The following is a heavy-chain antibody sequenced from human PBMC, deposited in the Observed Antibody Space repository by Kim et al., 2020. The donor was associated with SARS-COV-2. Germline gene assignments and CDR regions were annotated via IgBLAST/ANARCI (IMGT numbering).Heavy chain of an antibody. D-gene: IGHD1-26*01. CDR3: AEDVSYGWDLFYGMDV. V-gene: IGHV3-33*03. CDR1: GFKFSSYG. CDR2: IWYDGSNE. Sequence: GGSLRLSCEASGFKFSSYGMNWVRQAPGKGLEWVAVIWYDGSNEFYADFVKGRFTISRDMSKNTALLQMHSLRAEDTAEYYGAEDVSYGWDLFYGMDVWG. J-gene: IGHJ6*01.